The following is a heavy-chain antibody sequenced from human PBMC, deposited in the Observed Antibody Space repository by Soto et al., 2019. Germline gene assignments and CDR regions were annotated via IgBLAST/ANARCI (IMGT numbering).Heavy chain of an antibody. J-gene: IGHJ4*02. V-gene: IGHV3-48*01. CDR3: ARDHHWAFDY. Sequence: EVQLVESGGGLVQPGGSLRLSCAVSGFTFSTYSVNWVRQAPGKGLEWVAYIRTADNTIYYADSVKGRFTISIDYATNSLYLQMSSLRAEDTGLYCCARDHHWAFDYWGQGTQVTVSS. CDR1: GFTFSTYS. D-gene: IGHD3-16*01. CDR2: IRTADNTI.